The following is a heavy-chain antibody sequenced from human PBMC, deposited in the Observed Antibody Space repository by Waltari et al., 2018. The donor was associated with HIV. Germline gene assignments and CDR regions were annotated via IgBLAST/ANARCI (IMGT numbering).Heavy chain of an antibody. V-gene: IGHV4-34*01. D-gene: IGHD3-9*01. Sequence: QVRLQQWGTGKMKPSDPLSQTCAVSGGSFRSYYRHCNRLPPGTDLEWFGEINYSRPTNYNPSLKSRVTLSVDTSKNQFSLKLSSVTAADTAVYYCARPLWPAENDYLTGYRIPKDHDALDVWGQGTVVIVSS. CDR3: ARPLWPAENDYLTGYRIPKDHDALDV. J-gene: IGHJ3*01. CDR2: INYSRPT. CDR1: GGSFRSYY.